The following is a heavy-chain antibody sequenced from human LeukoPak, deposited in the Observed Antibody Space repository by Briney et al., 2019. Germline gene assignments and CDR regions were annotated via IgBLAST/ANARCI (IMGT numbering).Heavy chain of an antibody. D-gene: IGHD1-26*01. V-gene: IGHV1-2*02. J-gene: IGHJ5*02. CDR1: GYTFTGYY. CDR2: INPNSGGT. CDR3: ARDGRVGATKGNWFDP. Sequence: ASVKVSCKASGYTFTGYYMHWVRQAPGQGLEWMGWINPNSGGTNYAQKFQGRVTMTRDASISTAYMELSRLRSDDTAVHYCARDGRVGATKGNWFDPWGQGTLVTVSS.